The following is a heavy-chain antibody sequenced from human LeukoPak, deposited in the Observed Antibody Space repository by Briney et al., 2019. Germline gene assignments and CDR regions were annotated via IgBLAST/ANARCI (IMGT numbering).Heavy chain of an antibody. CDR2: TSGSGGST. D-gene: IGHD3-3*01. J-gene: IGHJ4*02. CDR3: AKDGPAEADYDFWSGYYTGLGYFDY. CDR1: GFTFSSYA. Sequence: QTGGSLRLSCAASGFTFSSYAMSWVRQAPGKGLEWVSATSGSGGSTYYADSVKGRFTISRDNSKNTLYLQMNSLRAEDTAIYYCAKDGPAEADYDFWSGYYTGLGYFDYWGQGTLVTVSS. V-gene: IGHV3-23*01.